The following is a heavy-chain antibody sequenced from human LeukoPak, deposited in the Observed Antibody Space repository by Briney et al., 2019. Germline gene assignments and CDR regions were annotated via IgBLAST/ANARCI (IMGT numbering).Heavy chain of an antibody. CDR2: VHYSGGT. CDR3: AREWAAGGNSLDY. V-gene: IGHV4-39*07. D-gene: IGHD4-23*01. J-gene: IGHJ4*02. Sequence: SETLSLTCTVSDDSISSTNFYWVWIRQPPGKGLESIGSVHYSGGTYCNPSLKSRVTMSIDSSKRQFSLRLTSVTAADMAVYYCAREWAAGGNSLDYWGQGTLVTVSS. CDR1: DDSISSTNFY.